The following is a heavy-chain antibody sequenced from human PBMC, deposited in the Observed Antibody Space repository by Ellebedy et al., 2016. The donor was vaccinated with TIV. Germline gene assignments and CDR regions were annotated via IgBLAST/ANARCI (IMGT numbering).Heavy chain of an antibody. CDR2: IVSNGDST. CDR3: VKAWVD. D-gene: IGHD7-27*01. Sequence: PGGSLRLSCSAAGFTFSSDAMLWVRQAPGKVLEYISAIVSNGDSTYYANSVKGRFIISRYNSKTTLYLQMSSPRPEDTAVYYCVKAWVDWGHGTLVTVSS. CDR1: GFTFSSDA. V-gene: IGHV3-64D*06. J-gene: IGHJ4*01.